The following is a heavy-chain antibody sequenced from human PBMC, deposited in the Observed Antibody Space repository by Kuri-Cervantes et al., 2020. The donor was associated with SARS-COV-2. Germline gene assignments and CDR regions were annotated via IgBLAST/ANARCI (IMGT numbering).Heavy chain of an antibody. CDR3: ARDASYSGSYGSFQH. CDR2: ISGSGGST. D-gene: IGHD1-26*01. V-gene: IGHV3-23*01. J-gene: IGHJ1*01. Sequence: GESLKISCAASGFTFSSYAMSWVRQAPGKGLEWVSGISGSGGSTYYADSVKGRFTISRDISKNTLYLQMNTLRTEDTAMFYCARDASYSGSYGSFQHWGQGTLVTVSS. CDR1: GFTFSSYA.